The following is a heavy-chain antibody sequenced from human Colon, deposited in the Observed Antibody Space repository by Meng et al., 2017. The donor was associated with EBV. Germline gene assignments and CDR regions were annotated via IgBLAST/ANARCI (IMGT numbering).Heavy chain of an antibody. V-gene: IGHV4-30-4*01. Sequence: QVQLQESGPGLVKPSXXLSLTCPVSXDSISSTDYYWSWVRQPPGKGLEWIGYIYYSGSRYYNPSLKSRVTISVDTSKNQFSLKLSSVTAADTAVYYCARVTGKIYYDGSGYPEAFDYWGQGTLVTVSS. CDR2: IYYSGSR. D-gene: IGHD3-22*01. CDR3: ARVTGKIYYDGSGYPEAFDY. CDR1: XDSISSTDYY. J-gene: IGHJ4*02.